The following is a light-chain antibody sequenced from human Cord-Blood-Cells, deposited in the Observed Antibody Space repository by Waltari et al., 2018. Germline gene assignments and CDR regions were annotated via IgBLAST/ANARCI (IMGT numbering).Light chain of an antibody. Sequence: EIVLTQSPATLSLSPGERATLSCRASQRVSSYLAWYQQKPGQAPRPLIYDASNRATGIPARFSGSGSGTDFTLTISSLEPEDFAVYYCQQRWTFGQGTKVEIK. CDR3: QQRWT. V-gene: IGKV3-11*01. CDR2: DAS. CDR1: QRVSSY. J-gene: IGKJ1*01.